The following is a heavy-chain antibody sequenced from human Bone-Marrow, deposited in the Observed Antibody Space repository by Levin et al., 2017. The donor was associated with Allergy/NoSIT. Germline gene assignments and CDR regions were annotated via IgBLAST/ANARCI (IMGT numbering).Heavy chain of an antibody. CDR2: LSYDGSKD. Sequence: PGGSLRLSCSASGFTLTSYGMYWVRQSPGKGLEWVAFLSYDGSKDYYEESVKGRFTISRDSSKNTLSLFMNSLRVEDTAVYYCAKVGPGREDDVWSGFWPGHFYHKDVDVWGQGTTVTVSS. D-gene: IGHD3-3*01. V-gene: IGHV3-30*18. J-gene: IGHJ6*02. CDR1: GFTLTSYG. CDR3: AKVGPGREDDVWSGFWPGHFYHKDVDV.